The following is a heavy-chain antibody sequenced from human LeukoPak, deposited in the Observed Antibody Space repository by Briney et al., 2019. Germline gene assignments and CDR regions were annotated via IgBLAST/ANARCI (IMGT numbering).Heavy chain of an antibody. CDR3: ARKTFGTVYFDY. CDR1: GFTFSTYE. J-gene: IGHJ4*02. Sequence: GGSLRLSCAGSGFTFSTYEMNWVRQAPGKGLEWVSYISPGGDTIYYADSVKGRFTISRDNAKNSVYLQMESLRGEDTAVYYCARKTFGTVYFDYWGQGNLVTVSS. V-gene: IGHV3-48*03. CDR2: ISPGGDTI. D-gene: IGHD1-1*01.